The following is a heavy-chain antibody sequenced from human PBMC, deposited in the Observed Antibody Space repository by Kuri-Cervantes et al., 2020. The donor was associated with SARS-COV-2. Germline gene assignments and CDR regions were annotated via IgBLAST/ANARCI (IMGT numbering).Heavy chain of an antibody. Sequence: ASVKVSCKASGYTFTSYYTHWVRQAPGQGLEWMGIINPSGGSTSYAQKFQGRVTMTRDTSTTTAYMELRGLRYDDTAVYYCVRDYGYSSGLGADYWGPGTLVTVSS. CDR2: INPSGGST. V-gene: IGHV1-46*01. CDR3: VRDYGYSSGLGADY. D-gene: IGHD3-22*01. CDR1: GYTFTSYY. J-gene: IGHJ4*02.